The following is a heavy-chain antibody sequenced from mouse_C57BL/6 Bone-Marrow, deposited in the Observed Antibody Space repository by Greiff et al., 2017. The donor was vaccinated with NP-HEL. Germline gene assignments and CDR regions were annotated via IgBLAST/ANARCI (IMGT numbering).Heavy chain of an antibody. CDR2: IDPENGDT. CDR3: TTRYYYGSSYWYFDV. D-gene: IGHD1-1*01. J-gene: IGHJ1*03. CDR1: GFNIKEDY. V-gene: IGHV14-4*01. Sequence: VQLKESGAELVRPGASVKLSCTASGFNIKEDYMHWVKQRPEQGLEWIGWIDPENGDTEYASKFQGKATITADTSSNTAYLQLSSLTSEDTAVYYCTTRYYYGSSYWYFDVWGTGTTVTVSS.